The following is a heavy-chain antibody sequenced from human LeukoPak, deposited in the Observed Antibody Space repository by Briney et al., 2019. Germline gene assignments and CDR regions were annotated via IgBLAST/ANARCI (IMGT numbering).Heavy chain of an antibody. CDR3: ARLNGDYVSDFDY. CDR2: IYYSGSA. V-gene: IGHV4-39*01. Sequence: PSETLSLTCTVSGDSISSATYYWGWIRQPPGKGLEWIGSIYYSGSAYYNPSLKSRVTISVDTSKNQFSLKLSSVTAADTAVYYCARLNGDYVSDFDYWGQGTLVTVSS. D-gene: IGHD4-17*01. CDR1: GDSISSATYY. J-gene: IGHJ4*02.